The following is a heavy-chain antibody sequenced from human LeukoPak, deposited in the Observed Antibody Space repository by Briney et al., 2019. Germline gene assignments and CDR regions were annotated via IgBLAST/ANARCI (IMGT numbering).Heavy chain of an antibody. CDR1: GLTFNNAW. CDR3: TTDSRGWFGELLG. Sequence: GGSLRLSCEASGLTFNNAWMSWVRQAPGKGLEWVGRIKSKTDGGTTDYAAPVKGRFTISRDDSKNTLYLQMNSLRTEDTAVYYCTTDSRGWFGELLGWGQGTLVTVSS. CDR2: IKSKTDGGTT. D-gene: IGHD3-10*01. V-gene: IGHV3-15*01. J-gene: IGHJ4*02.